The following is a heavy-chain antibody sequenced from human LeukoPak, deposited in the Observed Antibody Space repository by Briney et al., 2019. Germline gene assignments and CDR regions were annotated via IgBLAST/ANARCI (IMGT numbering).Heavy chain of an antibody. V-gene: IGHV3-53*01. D-gene: IGHD1-26*01. CDR2: IYTDDNT. Sequence: PGGSLRLSCAASGFIVSGNYMSWVRQAPGKGLEWVSVIYTDDNTFHADSVKGRFTISRDISKNTLYLQMNNLKAEDTAVYYCTRYSGTLLRHYWGQGTLVTVSS. CDR1: GFIVSGNY. CDR3: TRYSGTLLRHY. J-gene: IGHJ4*02.